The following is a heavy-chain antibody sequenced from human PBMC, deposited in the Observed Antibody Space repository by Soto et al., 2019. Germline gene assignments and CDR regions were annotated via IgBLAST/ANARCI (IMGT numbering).Heavy chain of an antibody. Sequence: QVQLVQSGAEVKNPGASVKVSCKASGYSFTRYGIGWARQAPGQGLEWMGWINAYNGNTNYAQNLQGRLTLTTDTSXTDAYMELRRLRSNDAAIYYRATVDVYVTPSPQDVWGQGTTVNVSS. CDR3: ATVDVYVTPSPQDV. D-gene: IGHD3-16*01. CDR1: GYSFTRYG. V-gene: IGHV1-18*01. J-gene: IGHJ6*02. CDR2: INAYNGNT.